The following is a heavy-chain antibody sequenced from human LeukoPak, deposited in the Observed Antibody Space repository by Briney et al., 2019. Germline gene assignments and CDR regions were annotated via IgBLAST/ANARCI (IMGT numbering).Heavy chain of an antibody. Sequence: PSETLSLTCTVSGGSISSGGYDWSWIRQHPGKGLEWIGYIYYSGSTYYNPSLKSRVTISVDTSKNQFSLKLSSVTAADTAVYYCARELLAGGSGYYLDYWGQGTLVTVSS. V-gene: IGHV4-31*03. CDR1: GGSISSGGYD. CDR3: ARELLAGGSGYYLDY. D-gene: IGHD3-22*01. CDR2: IYYSGST. J-gene: IGHJ4*02.